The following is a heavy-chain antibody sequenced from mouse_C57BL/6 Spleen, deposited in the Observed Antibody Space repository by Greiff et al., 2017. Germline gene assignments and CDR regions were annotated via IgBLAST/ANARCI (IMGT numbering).Heavy chain of an antibody. D-gene: IGHD4-1*01. V-gene: IGHV1-42*01. CDR2: INPSTGGT. CDR3: ASNWSWFAY. J-gene: IGHJ3*01. Sequence: EVKVVESGPELVKPGASVKISCKASGYSFTGYYMNWVKQSPEKSLEWIGEINPSTGGTTYNQKFKAKATLTVDKSSSTAYMQLKSLTSEDSAVYYCASNWSWFAYWGQGTLVTVSA. CDR1: GYSFTGYY.